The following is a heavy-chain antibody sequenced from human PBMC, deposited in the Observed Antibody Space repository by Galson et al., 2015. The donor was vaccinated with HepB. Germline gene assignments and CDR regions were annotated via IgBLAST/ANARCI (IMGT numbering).Heavy chain of an antibody. CDR1: GFTFSSYA. CDR2: ISYDGSNK. D-gene: IGHD4/OR15-4a*01. Sequence: SLRLSCAASGFTFSSYAMHWVRQAPGKGLEWVAVISYDGSNKYYADSVKGRFTISRDNSKNTLYLQMNSLRAEDTAVYYCARDGARASVGMDVWGQGTPVTVSS. J-gene: IGHJ6*02. V-gene: IGHV3-30-3*01. CDR3: ARDGARASVGMDV.